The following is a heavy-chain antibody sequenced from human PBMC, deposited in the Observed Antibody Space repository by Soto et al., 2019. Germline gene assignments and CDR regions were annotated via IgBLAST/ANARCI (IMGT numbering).Heavy chain of an antibody. CDR1: GYSFTSYW. D-gene: IGHD1-20*01. Sequence: PGESLKISCKGSGYSFTSYWISWVRQMPGKGLEWMGRIDPSDSYTNYSPSFQGHVTISADKSISTAYLQWSSLKASDTAMYYCARSISIISKINWTESPNHYGMDVWGQGTTVTVS. CDR3: ARSISIISKINWTESPNHYGMDV. V-gene: IGHV5-10-1*01. J-gene: IGHJ6*02. CDR2: IDPSDSYT.